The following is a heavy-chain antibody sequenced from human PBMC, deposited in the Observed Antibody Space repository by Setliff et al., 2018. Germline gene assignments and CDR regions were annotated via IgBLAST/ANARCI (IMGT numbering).Heavy chain of an antibody. CDR2: IYYRGDT. D-gene: IGHD1-1*01. CDR3: ARTGTYRYFDY. CDR1: GASLSSGTYY. Sequence: SETLSLTCTVSGASLSSGTYYWGWIRQPPGKGLEWIGRIYYRGDTYYNASLKGRLTISVDTAQNQFSLRLTSVTAADTAVYYCARTGTYRYFDYWCQGALVTVSS. J-gene: IGHJ4*02. V-gene: IGHV4-39*01.